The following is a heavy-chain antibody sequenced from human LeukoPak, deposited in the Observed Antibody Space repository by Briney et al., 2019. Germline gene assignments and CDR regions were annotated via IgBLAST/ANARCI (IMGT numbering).Heavy chain of an antibody. CDR1: GGTFSSYA. CDR2: IIPIFGIA. D-gene: IGHD1/OR15-1a*01. CDR3: ARDRSITGTTVPFDY. V-gene: IGHV1-69*04. J-gene: IGHJ4*02. Sequence: SVKVSCKASGGTFSSYAISWVRQAPGQGLEWMGRIIPIFGIANYAQKFQGRVTITADKSTSTAYMELSRLRSDDTAVYYCARDRSITGTTVPFDYWGQGTLVTVSS.